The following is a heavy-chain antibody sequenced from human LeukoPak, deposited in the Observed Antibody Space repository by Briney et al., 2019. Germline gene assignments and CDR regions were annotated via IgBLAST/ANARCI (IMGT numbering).Heavy chain of an antibody. J-gene: IGHJ4*02. CDR1: GGTFSSYA. D-gene: IGHD6-19*01. CDR2: IIPIFGTA. V-gene: IGHV1-69*01. Sequence: SVKVSCKASGGTFSSYAISWVRQAPGQGLEWMGGIIPIFGTANYAQKFQGRVTITADESTSTAYMELSSLRSEDTAVYYCARVTGIAVAVDFDYWGQGTLSPSPQ. CDR3: ARVTGIAVAVDFDY.